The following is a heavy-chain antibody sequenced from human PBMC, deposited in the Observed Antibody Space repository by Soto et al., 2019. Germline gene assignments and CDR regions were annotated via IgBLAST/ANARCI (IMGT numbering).Heavy chain of an antibody. D-gene: IGHD3-10*01. CDR2: INHSGST. CDR3: ARALNYYGSGSYAYGMDV. Sequence: SETLSLTCAVYGGSFSGYYWSWIRQPPGKGLEWIGEINHSGSTNYNPSLKSRVTISVDTSKNQFSLKLSSVTAADTAVYYCARALNYYGSGSYAYGMDVWGQGTTVTGSS. J-gene: IGHJ6*02. V-gene: IGHV4-34*01. CDR1: GGSFSGYY.